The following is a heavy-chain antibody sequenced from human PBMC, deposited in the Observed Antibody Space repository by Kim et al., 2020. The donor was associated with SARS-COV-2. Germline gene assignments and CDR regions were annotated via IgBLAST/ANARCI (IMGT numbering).Heavy chain of an antibody. CDR2: IYYSGST. V-gene: IGHV4-31*03. CDR3: ARGFRYYYYGMDV. Sequence: SETLSLTCTVSGGSISSGGYYWSWIRQHPGKGLEWIGYIYYSGSTYYNPSLKSRVTISVDTSKNQFSLKLSSVTAADTAVYYCARGFRYYYYGMDVWGQGTTVTVSS. D-gene: IGHD2-21*01. J-gene: IGHJ6*02. CDR1: GGSISSGGYY.